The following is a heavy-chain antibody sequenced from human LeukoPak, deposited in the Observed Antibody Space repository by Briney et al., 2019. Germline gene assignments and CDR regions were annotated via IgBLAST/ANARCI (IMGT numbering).Heavy chain of an antibody. CDR1: GFTFSTYV. CDR2: ISSNGDNT. V-gene: IGHV3-64D*06. Sequence: GGSLRLSCSVSGFTFSTYVMHWVRQAPGKGLEYVSAISSNGDNTYYADSLKGRFTISRDNSKNTLYLQMSSLRADDTAVYYCVRGTGYWGQGTLVTVSS. J-gene: IGHJ4*02. CDR3: VRGTGY.